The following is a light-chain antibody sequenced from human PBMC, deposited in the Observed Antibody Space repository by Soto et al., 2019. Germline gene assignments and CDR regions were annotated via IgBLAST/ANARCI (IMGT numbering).Light chain of an antibody. CDR2: EVS. CDR1: SSDVGANNY. Sequence: QSALTQPPSASGSPGQSVTISCTGSSSDVGANNYVSWYQQHPGKAPKLMMYEVSKRPSGVPDRFSGSKSGNTASLTVSGLQAEDEADYYCSSFAGSKVFGGGPKLTVL. J-gene: IGLJ2*01. CDR3: SSFAGSKV. V-gene: IGLV2-8*01.